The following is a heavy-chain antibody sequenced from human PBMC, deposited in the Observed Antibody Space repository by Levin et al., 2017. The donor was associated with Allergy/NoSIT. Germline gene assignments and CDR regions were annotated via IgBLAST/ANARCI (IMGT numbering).Heavy chain of an antibody. Sequence: PGGSLRLSCAASGFTFGSYWMSWVRQAPGKGLEWVANIGKGGSQKFYVDSVKGRFTISRDDAKNSVYLQMNSLRAEDTALYYCVSWDLSWGQGSLVTVSS. J-gene: IGHJ5*02. CDR3: VSWDLS. D-gene: IGHD1-26*01. V-gene: IGHV3-7*01. CDR1: GFTFGSYW. CDR2: IGKGGSQK.